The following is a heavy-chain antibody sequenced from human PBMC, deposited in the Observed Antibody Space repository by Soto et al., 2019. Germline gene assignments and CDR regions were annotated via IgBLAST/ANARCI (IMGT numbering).Heavy chain of an antibody. D-gene: IGHD6-13*01. CDR2: ISGSGGST. J-gene: IGHJ2*01. CDR1: GFTFSSYA. CDR3: AKDRYSSSWYPGWYFDL. V-gene: IGHV3-23*01. Sequence: PGGSLRLSCAASGFTFSSYAMSWVRQAPGKGLEWVSAISGSGGSTYYADSVKGRFTISRDNSKNTLYLQMNSLRAEDTAVYYCAKDRYSSSWYPGWYFDLWGRGTLVTVSS.